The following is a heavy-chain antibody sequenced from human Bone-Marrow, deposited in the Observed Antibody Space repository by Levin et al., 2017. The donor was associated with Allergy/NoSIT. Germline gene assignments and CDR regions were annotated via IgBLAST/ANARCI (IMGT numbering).Heavy chain of an antibody. CDR2: IYPGDSDA. J-gene: IGHJ6*03. CDR3: ARLPNGNCSTTTCHYYHYMHV. CDR1: GYTFTTHW. D-gene: IGHD2-2*01. V-gene: IGHV5-51*01. Sequence: GESLKISCRGSGYTFTTHWIAWVRQMPGKGLEWMGIIYPGDSDARYSPSFEGQVSLSVDKSINTAYLQWGSLKASDTAMYYCARLPNGNCSTTTCHYYHYMHVWGQGTPVTVSS.